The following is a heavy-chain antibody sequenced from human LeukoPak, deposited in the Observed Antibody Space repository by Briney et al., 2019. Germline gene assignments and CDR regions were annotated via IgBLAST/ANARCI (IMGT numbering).Heavy chain of an antibody. Sequence: GGSLRLTCAASGFTFSDYYMSWIRQAPGKGLEWVSYISSSSSYTNYADSVKGRFTISRDNAKNSLYLQMNSLRAEDTAVYYSARDASEELLYAFDIWGQGTMVTVPS. CDR3: ARDASEELLYAFDI. V-gene: IGHV3-11*05. D-gene: IGHD1-26*01. J-gene: IGHJ3*02. CDR1: GFTFSDYY. CDR2: ISSSSSYT.